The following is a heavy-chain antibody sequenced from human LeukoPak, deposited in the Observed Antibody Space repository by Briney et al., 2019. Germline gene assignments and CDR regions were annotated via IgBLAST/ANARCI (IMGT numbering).Heavy chain of an antibody. CDR3: AKGAYYYGSGSYCFDH. V-gene: IGHV3-23*01. CDR1: GFTFSHYA. Sequence: GGSLRLSCAVSGFTFSHYAMSWVRQAPGTGLEWVGSLTDSGDATYYADSVKGRFTISRDYSKNTLFLQMNSLRAEDTAVYYCAKGAYYYGSGSYCFDHWGQGTLVTVST. D-gene: IGHD3-10*01. CDR2: LTDSGDAT. J-gene: IGHJ5*02.